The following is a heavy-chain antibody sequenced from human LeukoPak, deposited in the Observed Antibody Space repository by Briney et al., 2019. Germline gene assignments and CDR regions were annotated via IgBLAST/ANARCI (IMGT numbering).Heavy chain of an antibody. CDR1: GYTFTDYY. D-gene: IGHD6-25*01. CDR2: INPNSGGT. Sequence: ASVKVSCKASGYTFTDYYIHWVRQAPGQGLEWMGWINPNSGGTNYAQKFQGRVTMTRDTSISTAYMELSRLRFDDTAVYYCARGPTLRPWELAAKGSDYWGQGTLVTVSS. V-gene: IGHV1-2*02. J-gene: IGHJ4*02. CDR3: ARGPTLRPWELAAKGSDY.